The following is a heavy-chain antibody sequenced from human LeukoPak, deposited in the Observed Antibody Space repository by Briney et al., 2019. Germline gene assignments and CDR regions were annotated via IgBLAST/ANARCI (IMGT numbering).Heavy chain of an antibody. D-gene: IGHD1-26*01. CDR2: IYHSGST. CDR1: GFSLSSDYY. J-gene: IGHJ4*02. CDR3: ARARPGATPFDY. Sequence: SETLSLTCNVFGFSLSSDYYWSWIRQPPGKGLEWIGYIYHSGSTYYNPSLKSRVTISVDRSKNQFSLKLSSVTAADTAVYYCARARPGATPFDYWGQGTLVTVSS. V-gene: IGHV4-38-2*02.